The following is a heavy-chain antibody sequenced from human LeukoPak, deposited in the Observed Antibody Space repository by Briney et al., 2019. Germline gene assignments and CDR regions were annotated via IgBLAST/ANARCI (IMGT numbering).Heavy chain of an antibody. D-gene: IGHD3-22*01. CDR3: AKDGGEYYDSSGYKLAEYFQH. CDR2: IIVSGGST. Sequence: GGSLRLSCAASGFTFSSYAMSWVRQAPGKGLEWGSDIIVSGGSTYYADSVKGRFTISRDNSKNTLYLQMNSLRAEDTAVYYCAKDGGEYYDSSGYKLAEYFQHWGQGTLVTVSS. CDR1: GFTFSSYA. J-gene: IGHJ1*01. V-gene: IGHV3-23*01.